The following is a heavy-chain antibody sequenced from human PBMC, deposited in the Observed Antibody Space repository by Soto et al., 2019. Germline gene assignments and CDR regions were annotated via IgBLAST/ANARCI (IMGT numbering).Heavy chain of an antibody. D-gene: IGHD3-22*01. CDR3: AHLYYYDTSGYSLGSFDY. CDR1: GFSLSTSGVG. CDR2: IYWDDDK. J-gene: IGHJ4*02. Sequence: QITLKESGPTLVKPTQTLTLTCTFSGFSLSTSGVGVGWIRQPPGKALEWLALIYWDDDKRQNPSLKSRLTITKDTSKNQVVLTMTNMDPVDTATYYCAHLYYYDTSGYSLGSFDYWGPGTLVTVSS. V-gene: IGHV2-5*02.